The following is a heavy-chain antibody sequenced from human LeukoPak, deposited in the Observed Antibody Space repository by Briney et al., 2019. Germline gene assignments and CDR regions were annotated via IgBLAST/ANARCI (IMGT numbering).Heavy chain of an antibody. V-gene: IGHV4-34*09. Sequence: PSETLSLTCAVYGGSFSGYYWSWIRQPPGKGLEWIGEINHSGSTNYNPSLKSRVTISVDTSKNQFSLKLSSVTAADTAVYYCARDRGRYYDSRGSYWGYYFDSWGQGILVTVST. J-gene: IGHJ4*02. D-gene: IGHD3-22*01. CDR1: GGSFSGYY. CDR2: INHSGST. CDR3: ARDRGRYYDSRGSYWGYYFDS.